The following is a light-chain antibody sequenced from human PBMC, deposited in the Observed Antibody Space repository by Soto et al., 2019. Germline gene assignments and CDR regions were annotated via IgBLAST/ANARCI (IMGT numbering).Light chain of an antibody. V-gene: IGKV1-6*01. J-gene: IGKJ1*01. CDR2: CAS. Sequence: AIEMTQSRSSLSASVGDTVTITCRASQGIGKDLAWFQQRPGKAPKLLIYCASGLQNGVPSRFSGSGSGTDFTLTISGLQPEDFATYFCLQDFNYPWTFGQGTKVYIK. CDR3: LQDFNYPWT. CDR1: QGIGKD.